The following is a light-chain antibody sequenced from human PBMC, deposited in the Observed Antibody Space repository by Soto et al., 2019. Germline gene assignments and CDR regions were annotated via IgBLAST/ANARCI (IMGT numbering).Light chain of an antibody. CDR1: QSVSSY. V-gene: IGKV3-20*01. J-gene: IGKJ1*01. CDR3: QQYGSSPVT. CDR2: GVS. Sequence: EILMTQATATLSVSPGERATLSCRASQSVSSYLAWYQQKPGQAPRLLIYGVSSRDIGIPERFSGSGAGTEFTRTISRLEPEDFAVYDCQQYGSSPVTFGQGTQVDI.